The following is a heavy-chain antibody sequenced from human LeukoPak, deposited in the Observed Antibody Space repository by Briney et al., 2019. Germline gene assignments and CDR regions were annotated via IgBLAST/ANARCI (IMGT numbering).Heavy chain of an antibody. CDR2: ISGSGSGSNT. CDR1: GFTFSSYA. V-gene: IGHV3-23*01. J-gene: IGHJ4*02. Sequence: GGSLRLSCAASGFTFSSYAMNWVRQAPGKGLEWVSGISGSGSGSNTYYADSVKGRFTISRDNSKNTLYLQLNSLRAEDMAVYYCAKTGSRAQGGLDYWGRGTLVTVSS. D-gene: IGHD3-10*01. CDR3: AKTGSRAQGGLDY.